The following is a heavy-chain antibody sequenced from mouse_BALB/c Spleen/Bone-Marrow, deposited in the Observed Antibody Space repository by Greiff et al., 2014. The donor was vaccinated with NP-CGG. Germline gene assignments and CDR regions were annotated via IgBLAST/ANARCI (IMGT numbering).Heavy chain of an antibody. J-gene: IGHJ3*01. CDR2: INPSSGYT. CDR1: GYTFTSYW. V-gene: IGHV1-7*01. D-gene: IGHD2-4*01. CDR3: ARPITTGIQAWFAY. Sequence: QVQLKDSGAELAKPGASVKMSCKASGYTFTSYWMHWVKQRPGQGLEWIGNINPSSGYTEYNQKFKDKATLTADKSSSTAYMQLSSLTSEDSAVNYCARPITTGIQAWFAYWGQGILVTVSA.